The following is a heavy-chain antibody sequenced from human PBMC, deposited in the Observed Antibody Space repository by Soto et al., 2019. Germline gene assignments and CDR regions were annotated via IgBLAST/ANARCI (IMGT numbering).Heavy chain of an antibody. CDR3: ARGPSVTTVYWHFDL. CDR2: IYYSGST. CDR1: GGSISSGDYY. V-gene: IGHV4-31*03. Sequence: QVQLQESGPGLVKPSQTLSLTCTVSGGSISSGDYYWSWVRQLQGKGLEWIGYIYYSGSTYYNPSLKSRATVSIDRSENQFSLTLNSMTAADTAFYYCARGPSVTTVYWHFDLWGRGTLVTVSS. D-gene: IGHD4-17*01. J-gene: IGHJ2*01.